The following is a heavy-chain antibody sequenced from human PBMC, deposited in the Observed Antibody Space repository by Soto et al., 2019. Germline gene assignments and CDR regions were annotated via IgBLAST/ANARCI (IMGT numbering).Heavy chain of an antibody. J-gene: IGHJ4*02. CDR3: ARHLSTTIAPLHFDY. D-gene: IGHD1-1*01. Sequence: SETLSLTCTVSGGSISSYYWSWIRQPPGKGLEWIAYIYYSGSTEYNPSLKSRVTISVDTSKNQFSLKLSSVTAADTAVYYCARHLSTTIAPLHFDYWGQGTLVPSPQ. CDR1: GGSISSYY. V-gene: IGHV4-59*08. CDR2: IYYSGST.